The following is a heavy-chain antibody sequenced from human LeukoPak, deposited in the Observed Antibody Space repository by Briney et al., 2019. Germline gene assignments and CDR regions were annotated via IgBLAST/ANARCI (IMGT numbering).Heavy chain of an antibody. D-gene: IGHD2-21*01. J-gene: IGHJ4*02. V-gene: IGHV3-9*01. CDR3: AKGRALWITDSFDY. CDR1: GFTFDDYA. CDR2: ISWNSDYI. Sequence: HPGGSLRLSCAASGFTFDDYAMHWVRQAPGKGLEWVSGISWNSDYIGYADSVKGRFTISRDNSKNTLYLQMNSLRAEDTAVYYCAKGRALWITDSFDYWGQGTLVTVSS.